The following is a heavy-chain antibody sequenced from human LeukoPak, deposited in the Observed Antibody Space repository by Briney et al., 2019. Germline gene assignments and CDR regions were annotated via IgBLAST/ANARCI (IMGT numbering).Heavy chain of an antibody. J-gene: IGHJ6*03. D-gene: IGHD4-17*01. CDR3: AREMKLDYGDYPSSDYYYYYYMDV. V-gene: IGHV1-2*02. CDR2: INPNSGGT. CDR1: GYTFTDYF. Sequence: ASVKVSCKASGYTFTDYFMHWVRQAPGQGLEWMGWINPNSGGTNYAQKFQGRVTMTRDTSISTAYMELSRLRSEDTAVYYCAREMKLDYGDYPSSDYYYYYYMDVWGKGTTVTVSS.